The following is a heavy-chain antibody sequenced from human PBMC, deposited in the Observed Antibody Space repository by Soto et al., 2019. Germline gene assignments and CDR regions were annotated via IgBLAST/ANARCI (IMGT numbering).Heavy chain of an antibody. CDR2: IYSGGST. CDR1: GFTVSSNY. CDR3: ARTRISAAGTFGY. V-gene: IGHV3-53*04. Sequence: EVQLVESGGGLVQPGGSLRLSCAASGFTVSSNYMSWVRQAPGKGLEWVSVIYSGGSTYYADSVKGRFTISRHNSKNTLYPQMNSLRAEDTAVYYCARTRISAAGTFGYWGQGTLVTVSS. J-gene: IGHJ4*02. D-gene: IGHD6-13*01.